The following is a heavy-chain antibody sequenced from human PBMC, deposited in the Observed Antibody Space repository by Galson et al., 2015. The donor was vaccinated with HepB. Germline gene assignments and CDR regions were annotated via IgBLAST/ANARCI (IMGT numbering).Heavy chain of an antibody. CDR1: GFTFDDYA. CDR2: ISWNSGSI. J-gene: IGHJ5*02. D-gene: IGHD2-21*02. V-gene: IGHV3-9*01. Sequence: SLRLSCAASGFTFDDYAMHWVRQAPGKGLEWVSGISWNSGSIGYADSVKGRFTIPRDNSKNTLYVQMNNLRAGDTAVYYCASHEGGDGNWLDPWGQGTLVTVSS. CDR3: ASHEGGDGNWLDP.